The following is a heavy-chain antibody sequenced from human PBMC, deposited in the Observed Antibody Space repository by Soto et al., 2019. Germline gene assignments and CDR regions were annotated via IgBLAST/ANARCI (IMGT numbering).Heavy chain of an antibody. CDR1: GGSITISSYH. Sequence: QLQLQESGPGLVKPSETLSLTCTVSGGSITISSYHWSWVRQPPGKGLEWIGSIYYSGTTYYNPSLRSRVTMCVDSSKNEVSVNPGSVTAEDTAVSYCSGETTNYWFDAWGQGTLVTVSS. CDR3: SGETTNYWFDA. V-gene: IGHV4-39*01. CDR2: IYYSGTT. D-gene: IGHD4-17*01. J-gene: IGHJ5*01.